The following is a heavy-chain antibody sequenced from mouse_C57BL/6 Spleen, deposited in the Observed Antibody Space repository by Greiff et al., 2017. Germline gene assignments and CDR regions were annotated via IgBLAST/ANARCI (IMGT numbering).Heavy chain of an antibody. CDR1: GYTFTDYE. Sequence: QVQLQQSGAELVRPGASVKLSCKASGYTFTDYEMHWVKQTPVHGLEWIGAIDPETGGTAYNQKFKGKAILTADISSSTAYMELSSLTSEDSAVYDCTRGAPVYAIDYWGQGTSLTVSS. J-gene: IGHJ4*01. V-gene: IGHV1-15*01. CDR3: TRGAPVYAIDY. D-gene: IGHD1-3*01. CDR2: IDPETGGT.